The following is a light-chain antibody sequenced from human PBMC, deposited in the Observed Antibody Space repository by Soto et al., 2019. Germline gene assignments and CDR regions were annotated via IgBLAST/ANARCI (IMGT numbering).Light chain of an antibody. CDR2: GNS. CDR3: QSYDSSLSGSDYV. V-gene: IGLV1-40*01. Sequence: HSVLTXPPSVSGAPGQRVTISCTGSSSNIGAGYDVHWYQQLPGTAPKLLIYGNSNRPSGVPDRFSGSKSGTSASLAITGLQAEDEADYYCQSYDSSLSGSDYVFGTGTKVTVL. J-gene: IGLJ1*01. CDR1: SSNIGAGYD.